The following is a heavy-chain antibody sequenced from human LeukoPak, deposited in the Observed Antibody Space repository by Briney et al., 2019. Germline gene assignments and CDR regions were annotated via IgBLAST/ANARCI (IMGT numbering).Heavy chain of an antibody. CDR3: ARRGCSSTSCPG. D-gene: IGHD2-2*01. Sequence: SETLSLTCAVYGGSFSGYYWSWIRQPPGKGLEWIGEINHSGSTNYNPSLKSRVTISVDTSKNQFSLKLSSVTAADTAVYYCARRGCSSTSCPGWGQGTLVTVSS. CDR2: INHSGST. V-gene: IGHV4-34*01. J-gene: IGHJ4*02. CDR1: GGSFSGYY.